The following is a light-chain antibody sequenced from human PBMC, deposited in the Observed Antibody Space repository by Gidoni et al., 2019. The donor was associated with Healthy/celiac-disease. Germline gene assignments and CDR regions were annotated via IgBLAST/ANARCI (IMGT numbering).Light chain of an antibody. CDR1: QSVLYSSNNKNY. J-gene: IGKJ1*01. Sequence: IVMTQSPASLAVSLGERATINCKSSQSVLYSSNNKNYLAWYQQKPGQPPKLLIYWASTRESGVPDRFSGSGSGTDFTLTISSLQAEDVAVYYCQQYYSTLPTFGQGTKVEIK. CDR3: QQYYSTLPT. CDR2: WAS. V-gene: IGKV4-1*01.